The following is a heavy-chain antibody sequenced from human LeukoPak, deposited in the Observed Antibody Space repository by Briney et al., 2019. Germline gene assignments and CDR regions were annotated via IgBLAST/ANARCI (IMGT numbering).Heavy chain of an antibody. CDR1: GYTFTDYY. V-gene: IGHV1-2*02. J-gene: IGHJ4*02. Sequence: ASVKVSCTTSGYTFTDYYIHWVRQAPGQGLEWMGWIHPPSGGTNYAEKLQGRVTMTRDTSSSTAYMELTRLTSDDAGVYYCVRDPGWLQVDYWGQGTLLTVSS. CDR2: IHPPSGGT. CDR3: VRDPGWLQVDY. D-gene: IGHD5-24*01.